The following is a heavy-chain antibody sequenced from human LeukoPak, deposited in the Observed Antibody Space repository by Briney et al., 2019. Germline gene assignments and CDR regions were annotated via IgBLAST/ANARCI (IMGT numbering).Heavy chain of an antibody. J-gene: IGHJ5*02. CDR3: ARDGGYKPNNWFDP. CDR1: GFTFSSYE. Sequence: GGSLRLSCAASGFTFSSYEMNWVRQAPGKGLEWVSSISSSSSYIYYADSVKGRFTISRDNAKNSLYLQMNSLRAEDTAVYYCARDGGYKPNNWFDPWGQGTLVTVSS. CDR2: ISSSSSYI. V-gene: IGHV3-21*01. D-gene: IGHD6-19*01.